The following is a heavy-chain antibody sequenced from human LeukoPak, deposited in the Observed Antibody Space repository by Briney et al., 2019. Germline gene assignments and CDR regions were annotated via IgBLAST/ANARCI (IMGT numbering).Heavy chain of an antibody. J-gene: IGHJ4*02. V-gene: IGHV3-23*01. CDR2: ISGSGGST. CDR1: GFTFSSYA. D-gene: IGHD2-21*02. Sequence: TGGSLRLSCAASGFTFSSYAMSWVRQAPGKGLEWVSTISGSGGSTYYADSVKGRFTISRDNAKNSLYLQMNSLRVEDTAVYYCGRSEVTIPDSYWGQGTLVTVSS. CDR3: GRSEVTIPDSY.